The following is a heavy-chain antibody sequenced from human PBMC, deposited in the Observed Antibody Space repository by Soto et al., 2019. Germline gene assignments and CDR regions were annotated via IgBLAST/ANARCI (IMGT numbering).Heavy chain of an antibody. CDR3: AKAGHYYDSSGYYSRFDP. CDR2: ISGSGGST. Sequence: GGSLRLSCAASGFTFSSYAMSWVRQAPGKGLEWVSAISGSGGSTYYADSVKGRFTISRDNSKNTLYLQMNSLRAEDTAVYYCAKAGHYYDSSGYYSRFDPWGQGTLVTVSS. J-gene: IGHJ5*02. V-gene: IGHV3-23*01. D-gene: IGHD3-22*01. CDR1: GFTFSSYA.